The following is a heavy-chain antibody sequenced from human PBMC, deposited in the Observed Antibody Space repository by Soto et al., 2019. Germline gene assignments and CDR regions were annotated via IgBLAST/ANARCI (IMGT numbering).Heavy chain of an antibody. CDR2: IYHSGST. Sequence: SETLSLTCAVSGGSISSSNWWSWVRQPPGKGLEWIGEIYHSGSTNYNPSLKSRVTISVDKSKNQFSLKLSSVTAADTAVYYCARDDGSTLYGVNHYYGMDVWGQGTTVTVSS. V-gene: IGHV4-4*02. J-gene: IGHJ6*02. CDR1: GGSISSSNW. D-gene: IGHD3-10*01. CDR3: ARDDGSTLYGVNHYYGMDV.